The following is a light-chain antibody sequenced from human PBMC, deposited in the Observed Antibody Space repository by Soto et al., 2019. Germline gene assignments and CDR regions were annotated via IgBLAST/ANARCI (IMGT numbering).Light chain of an antibody. CDR1: RSDVGGYNL. V-gene: IGLV2-14*02. J-gene: IGLJ1*01. Sequence: QSALTQPASVSGSPGQSITLSRTGSRSDVGGYNLVSWYQHHPGKAPKLMIYEGTKRPSGVSNRFSGSKSANTASLTISGLQAEDEADYYCVSFTTSRSYVFGTGTKVTV. CDR3: VSFTTSRSYV. CDR2: EGT.